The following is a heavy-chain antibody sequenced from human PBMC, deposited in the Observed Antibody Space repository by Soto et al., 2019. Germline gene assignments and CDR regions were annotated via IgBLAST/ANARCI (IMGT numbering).Heavy chain of an antibody. D-gene: IGHD1-26*01. CDR3: AKDIVSWYEGAFDI. V-gene: IGHV3-30*18. Sequence: PGGSLRLSCVVSGFTFSSYCIHWVRRAPGKGLEWVAVTSYDGTNKYYADSVKGRFTISRDNSKNTLYLQMNSLRAEDTAVYYCAKDIVSWYEGAFDIWGQGTKVTVSS. CDR1: GFTFSSYC. J-gene: IGHJ3*02. CDR2: TSYDGTNK.